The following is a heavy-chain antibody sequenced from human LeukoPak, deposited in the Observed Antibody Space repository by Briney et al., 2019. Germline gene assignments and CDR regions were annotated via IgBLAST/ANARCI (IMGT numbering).Heavy chain of an antibody. CDR3: ARNRDWAFDY. J-gene: IGHJ4*02. Sequence: GGSLRLSCAASGFTFTSFWMSWVRQAPGKGLEWVANIKQDGSEKYYVDSVKGRFTFSRDNAKNSLYLQMNSLRVEDTAVYYCARNRDWAFDYWGQGSQVTVSS. V-gene: IGHV3-7*02. CDR2: IKQDGSEK. CDR1: GFTFTSFW. D-gene: IGHD2-21*02.